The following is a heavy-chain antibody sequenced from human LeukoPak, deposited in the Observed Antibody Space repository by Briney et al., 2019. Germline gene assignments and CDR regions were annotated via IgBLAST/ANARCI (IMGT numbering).Heavy chain of an antibody. CDR1: GGSVSGFY. V-gene: IGHV4-59*02. CDR3: AREVLAAAGTYDY. Sequence: SETLSLTCTVSGGSVSGFYWSWIRQPPGKGLEWIGSVYYSGGTNYNPSLKSRVAISADTSKNQFSLKLSSVTAADTAVYYCAREVLAAAGTYDYWGQGNLVTVSS. CDR2: VYYSGGT. D-gene: IGHD6-13*01. J-gene: IGHJ4*02.